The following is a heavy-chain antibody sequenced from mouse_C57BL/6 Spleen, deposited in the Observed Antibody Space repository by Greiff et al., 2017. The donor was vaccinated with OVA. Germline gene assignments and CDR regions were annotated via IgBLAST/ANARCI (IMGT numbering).Heavy chain of an antibody. CDR3: ARDYYGSSPRFAY. Sequence: DVMLVESGGGLVKPGGSLKLSCAASGFTFSSYAMSWVRQTPEKRLEWVATISDGGSYTYYPDNVKGRFTISRDNAKNNLYLQMSHLKSEDTAMYYCARDYYGSSPRFAYWGQGTLVTVSA. V-gene: IGHV5-4*01. D-gene: IGHD1-1*01. CDR1: GFTFSSYA. CDR2: ISDGGSYT. J-gene: IGHJ3*01.